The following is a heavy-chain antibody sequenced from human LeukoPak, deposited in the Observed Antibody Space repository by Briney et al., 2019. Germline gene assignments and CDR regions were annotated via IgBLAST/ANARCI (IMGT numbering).Heavy chain of an antibody. D-gene: IGHD2-2*01. CDR1: GGSISGSSYY. V-gene: IGHV4-39*07. J-gene: IGHJ4*02. CDR2: IYYSGST. CDR3: ARDHGAGIVVVPAAFDY. Sequence: PSETLSLTCTVSGGSISGSSYYWGWIRQPPGKGLEWIGSIYYSGSTYYNPSLKSRVTISVDTSKNQFSLKLSSVTAADTAVYYCARDHGAGIVVVPAAFDYWGQGTLVTVSS.